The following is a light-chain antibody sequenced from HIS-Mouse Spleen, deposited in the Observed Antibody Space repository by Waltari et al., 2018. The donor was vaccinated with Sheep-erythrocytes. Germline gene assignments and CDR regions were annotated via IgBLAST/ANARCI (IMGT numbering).Light chain of an antibody. Sequence: DIVMTQSPDSLAVSLGARATIHCKSSQSVLYSSNNKNYLAWYQQKPGQPPKLLIYWASTRGSGVPDRFSGSGSGTDFTLTISSLQAEDVAVYYCQQYYSTLTFGGGTKVEIK. CDR2: WAS. J-gene: IGKJ4*01. CDR1: QSVLYSSNNKNY. V-gene: IGKV4-1*01. CDR3: QQYYSTLT.